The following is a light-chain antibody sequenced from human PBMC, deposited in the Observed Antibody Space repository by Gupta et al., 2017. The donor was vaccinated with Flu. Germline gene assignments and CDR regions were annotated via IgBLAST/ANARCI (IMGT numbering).Light chain of an antibody. Sequence: QSVLSQPPSPSGPPGQRLPIPCSGSSSNIGSNYVYWYQQLPGTAPKLLIYRNNQRPSGVPDRFSGSKAGTSASLAISGLRSEDEADYYCAAWDDSLSGPVFGGGTKLTVL. CDR2: RNN. CDR1: SSNIGSNY. CDR3: AAWDDSLSGPV. J-gene: IGLJ3*02. V-gene: IGLV1-47*01.